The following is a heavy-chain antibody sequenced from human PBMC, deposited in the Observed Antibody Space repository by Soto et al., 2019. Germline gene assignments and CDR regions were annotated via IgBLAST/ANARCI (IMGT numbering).Heavy chain of an antibody. CDR3: TTDQAVTDAFDS. D-gene: IGHD4-17*01. CDR2: IKSKTDGGTT. Sequence: GGSLRLSCAASGFTFSNAWMSWVRQAPGKGLEWVGRIKSKTDGGTTDYAAPVKGRFTISRDDSKNTLYLQMNSLKTEDTAVYYCTTDQAVTDAFDSWGQGTMVTVSS. J-gene: IGHJ3*02. V-gene: IGHV3-15*01. CDR1: GFTFSNAW.